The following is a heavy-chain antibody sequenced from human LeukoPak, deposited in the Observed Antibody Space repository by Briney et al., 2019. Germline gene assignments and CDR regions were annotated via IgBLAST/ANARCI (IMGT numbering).Heavy chain of an antibody. Sequence: PSETMSLTCAVYGGSFSGYYWSWIRQPPGKGLEWIGEINHSGSTNYNPSLKSRVTISVGTSKNQFSLKLSSVTAADTAVYYCARAYTAMAPFGYWGQGTLVTVSS. CDR2: INHSGST. CDR1: GGSFSGYY. CDR3: ARAYTAMAPFGY. J-gene: IGHJ4*02. D-gene: IGHD5-18*01. V-gene: IGHV4-34*01.